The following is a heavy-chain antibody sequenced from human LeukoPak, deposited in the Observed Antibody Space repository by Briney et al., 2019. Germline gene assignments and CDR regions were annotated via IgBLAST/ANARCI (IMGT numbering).Heavy chain of an antibody. Sequence: ASVKVSCKASGYTFTSYGINWVRQAPGQGLEWMGIIKSRGGSTTYAQKFQGRVTMTTDTSTSTVYMDLSSLTYEDTAVYYCARDRESSGFFSYYYGMDVWGQGTTVTVSS. D-gene: IGHD6-19*01. CDR3: ARDRESSGFFSYYYGMDV. J-gene: IGHJ6*02. CDR2: IKSRGGST. CDR1: GYTFTSYG. V-gene: IGHV1-46*01.